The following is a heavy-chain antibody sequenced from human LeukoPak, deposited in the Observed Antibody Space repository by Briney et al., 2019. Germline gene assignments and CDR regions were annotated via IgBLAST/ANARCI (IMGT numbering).Heavy chain of an antibody. D-gene: IGHD3-22*01. CDR2: ILPIFDSV. V-gene: IGHV1-69*05. Sequence: SVKVSCTASGGTFTNYAFNWLRQAPGQGLKWMGRILPIFDSVHYAQRFQGRITITTDESSTTAYMTLSSLTSDDTAVYYCASQDASIYSESSTSPTYSDWGQGTLVTVSS. J-gene: IGHJ4*02. CDR3: ASQDASIYSESSTSPTYSD. CDR1: GGTFTNYA.